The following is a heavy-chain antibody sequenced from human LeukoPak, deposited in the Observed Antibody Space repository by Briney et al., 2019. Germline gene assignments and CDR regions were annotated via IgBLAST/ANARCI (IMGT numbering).Heavy chain of an antibody. Sequence: GGSLRLSCAVSTFTFSSLWVRWVRQAPGRGREGVAKIEPGGSEENYLDSVKDRFTISRDDAKNSLYLQMNSLRAEATAVYYCGRDRFQQPRVFDYWGQGTLVSASS. CDR1: TFTFSSLW. CDR3: GRDRFQQPRVFDY. D-gene: IGHD6-13*01. V-gene: IGHV3-7*01. J-gene: IGHJ4*02. CDR2: IEPGGSEE.